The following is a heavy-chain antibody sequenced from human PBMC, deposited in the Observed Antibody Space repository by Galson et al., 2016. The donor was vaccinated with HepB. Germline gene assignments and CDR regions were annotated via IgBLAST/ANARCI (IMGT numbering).Heavy chain of an antibody. D-gene: IGHD3-22*01. J-gene: IGHJ3*01. CDR3: ATSYYYDSSGFRDAFDL. Sequence: SVKVSCKVSGYTLTELFMHWVRQAPGKGLEWIGGFDPKDEKTIYAQKFQGRVTMTEDPSTDTAYMDLSSLRSEDTAVYFCATSYYYDSSGFRDAFDLWGQGTMVTVSS. CDR1: GYTLTELF. V-gene: IGHV1-24*01. CDR2: FDPKDEKT.